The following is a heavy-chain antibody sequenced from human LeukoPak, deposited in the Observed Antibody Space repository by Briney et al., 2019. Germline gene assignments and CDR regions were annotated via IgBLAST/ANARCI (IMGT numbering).Heavy chain of an antibody. D-gene: IGHD1-1*01. CDR2: ISRGVGTT. V-gene: IGHV3-23*01. CDR3: AKKGQADDDGKPD. Sequence: GGSLRLSCAASGFTFSSYDLSWVRQAPGKGLECVAAISRGVGTTYYADFVKGRFTISRDNSKNTLYLEMSNLKADDTAAYYCAKKGQADDDGKPDWGQGTLVTVSS. CDR1: GFTFSSYD. J-gene: IGHJ4*02.